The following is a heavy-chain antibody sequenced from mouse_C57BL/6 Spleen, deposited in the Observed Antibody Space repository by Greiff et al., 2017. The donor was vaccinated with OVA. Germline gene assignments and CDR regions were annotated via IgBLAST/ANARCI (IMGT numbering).Heavy chain of an antibody. Sequence: EVQLQQSGPELVKPGASVKISCKASGYTFTDYYMNWVKQSHGKSLEWIGDINPNNGGTSYNQKFKGKATLTVDKSSSTAYMELRSLTSEDSAVYYCARGDGYALGYWGQGTTRTVSS. CDR2: INPNNGGT. CDR3: ARGDGYALGY. J-gene: IGHJ2*01. CDR1: GYTFTDYY. V-gene: IGHV1-26*01. D-gene: IGHD2-2*01.